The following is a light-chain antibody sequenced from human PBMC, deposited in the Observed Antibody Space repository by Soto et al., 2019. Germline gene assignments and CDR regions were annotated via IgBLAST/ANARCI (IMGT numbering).Light chain of an antibody. V-gene: IGKV1-39*01. CDR2: AAS. Sequence: DIQMTQSPSSLSASVGDRVTITCRASQSISSYLNWYQQKPGKAPKLLTYAASSLHSVVPSRFSGSGSGTDFRINISGMQAEDFSCYCCHHSYSTPLPFGPGTEVDIK. J-gene: IGKJ3*01. CDR1: QSISSY. CDR3: HHSYSTPLP.